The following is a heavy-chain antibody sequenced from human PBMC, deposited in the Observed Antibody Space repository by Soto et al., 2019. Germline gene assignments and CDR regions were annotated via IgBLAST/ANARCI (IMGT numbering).Heavy chain of an antibody. V-gene: IGHV3-30*18. J-gene: IGHJ6*02. Sequence: GGSLRLSCAASGFTSSNYGMHWVRQAPGKGMEWVAVISYDGSNKYYADSVKGRFTISRDNSKKTLYLQMNSLRAEDTAVYYCAKDVDIAATISYGMDVWGQGTTVTVSS. D-gene: IGHD5-12*01. CDR3: AKDVDIAATISYGMDV. CDR2: ISYDGSNK. CDR1: GFTSSNYG.